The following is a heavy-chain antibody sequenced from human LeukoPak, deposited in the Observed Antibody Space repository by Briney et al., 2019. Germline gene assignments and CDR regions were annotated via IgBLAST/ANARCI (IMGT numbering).Heavy chain of an antibody. J-gene: IGHJ6*03. V-gene: IGHV3-66*01. CDR3: ARFIPPDYYMDV. D-gene: IGHD3-16*02. CDR1: GFTVSRNY. Sequence: GGSLRLSCAASGFTVSRNYMTWVRQAPGKGPEWVSLIYSGGGTQYADSVKGRFTISRDNAKNSLYLQMNSLRAEDTAVYYCARFIPPDYYMDVWGKGTTVTVSS. CDR2: IYSGGGT.